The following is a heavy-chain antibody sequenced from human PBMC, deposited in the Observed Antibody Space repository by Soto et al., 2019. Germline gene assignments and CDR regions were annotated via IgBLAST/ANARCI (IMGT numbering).Heavy chain of an antibody. V-gene: IGHV3-23*01. CDR3: VKGSGGSRPYYFDY. D-gene: IGHD2-15*01. CDR1: GFTFSSYA. J-gene: IGHJ4*02. Sequence: PGGSLRLSCAASGFTFSSYAMSWVRQAPGKGLDWVSAISGSGGGTYYADSVKGRFTISRDNSKNTLYLQMNSLRAEDTAAYYCVKGSGGSRPYYFDYWGQGTQVTVSS. CDR2: ISGSGGGT.